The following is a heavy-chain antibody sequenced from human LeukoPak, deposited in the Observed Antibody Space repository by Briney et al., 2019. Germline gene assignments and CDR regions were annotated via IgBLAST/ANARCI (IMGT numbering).Heavy chain of an antibody. CDR1: GFTFTSYW. D-gene: IGHD3-10*01. CDR2: IKPDGDS. V-gene: IGHV3-7*01. Sequence: PGGSLRLSCVASGFTFTSYWMNWVRQAPGKGLEWVANIKPDGDSNYVDSVKGRFTISRDNAKNSLYLQMNSLRAEDTAVYYCARLREFPSGSWSRTGFDPWGQGTLVTVSS. J-gene: IGHJ5*02. CDR3: ARLREFPSGSWSRTGFDP.